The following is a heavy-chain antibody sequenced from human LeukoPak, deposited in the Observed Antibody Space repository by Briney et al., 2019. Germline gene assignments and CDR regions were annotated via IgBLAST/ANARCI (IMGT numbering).Heavy chain of an antibody. J-gene: IGHJ5*02. CDR3: ARVAVAGRSWFDP. D-gene: IGHD6-19*01. V-gene: IGHV4-34*01. Sequence: SETLSLTCAVYGGSSSGYYWSWIRQPPGKGLEWIGEINHSGSTNYNPSLKSRVTISVDTSKNQFSLKLSSVTAADTAVYYCARVAVAGRSWFDPWGQGTLVTVSS. CDR2: INHSGST. CDR1: GGSSSGYY.